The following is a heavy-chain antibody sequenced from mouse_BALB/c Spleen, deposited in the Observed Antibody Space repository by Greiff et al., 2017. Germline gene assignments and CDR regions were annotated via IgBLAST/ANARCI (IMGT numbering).Heavy chain of an antibody. D-gene: IGHD1-1*01. CDR2: ISSGSSTI. V-gene: IGHV5-17*02. Sequence: EVQRVESGGGLVQPGGSRKLSCAASGFTFSSFGMHWVRQAPEKGLEWVAYISSGSSTIYYADTVKGRFTISRDNPKNTLFLQMTSLRSEDTAMYYCARSITTVVAFDYWGQGTTLTVSS. CDR3: ARSITTVVAFDY. J-gene: IGHJ2*01. CDR1: GFTFSSFG.